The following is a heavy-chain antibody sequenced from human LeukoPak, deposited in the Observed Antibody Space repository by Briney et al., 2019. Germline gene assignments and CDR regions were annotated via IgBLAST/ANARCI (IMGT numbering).Heavy chain of an antibody. D-gene: IGHD3-16*02. CDR2: IHGGGDVT. J-gene: IGHJ2*01. Sequence: GGSLRLSCAASGFTFSTYGMNWVRQAPEKGLEWVSTIHGGGDVTYYADSVKGRFTISRDNSRNTLYLQMNSLRAEDTAVYYCAKALSSSFYYFDLGGRGTLVTVSS. CDR3: AKALSSSFYYFDL. V-gene: IGHV3-23*01. CDR1: GFTFSTYG.